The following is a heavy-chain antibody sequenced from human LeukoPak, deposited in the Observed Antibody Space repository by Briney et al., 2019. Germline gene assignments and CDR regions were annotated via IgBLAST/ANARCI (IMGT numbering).Heavy chain of an antibody. D-gene: IGHD3-3*01. Sequence: GGALRLSCAPPGFTFRRYGMHCVREAPGKGLERVAVIWYEGGNKYYAETVRGRFTISTDNFKNTLYLQMNRLRAEDTAVYYCARDGNDFWSGYYTTWLQPWGQGTVVRVSS. V-gene: IGHV3-33*01. CDR2: IWYEGGNK. CDR3: ARDGNDFWSGYYTTWLQP. CDR1: GFTFRRYG. J-gene: IGHJ5*02.